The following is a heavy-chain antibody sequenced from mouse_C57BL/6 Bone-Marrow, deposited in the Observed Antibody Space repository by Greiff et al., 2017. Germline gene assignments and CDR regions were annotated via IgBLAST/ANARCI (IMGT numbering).Heavy chain of an antibody. CDR3: ARCSCDYGNYRYFDV. Sequence: QVQLQQSGAELARPGASVTLSCKASGYTFPSYGISWVKQRTGQGLEWIGEIYPRSCNTYYNEKFKGKATLTADKSSSPAYMELRSLTSEDAAVYFCARCSCDYGNYRYFDVWGTGTTVTVSS. J-gene: IGHJ1*03. V-gene: IGHV1-81*01. D-gene: IGHD2-1*01. CDR1: GYTFPSYG. CDR2: IYPRSCNT.